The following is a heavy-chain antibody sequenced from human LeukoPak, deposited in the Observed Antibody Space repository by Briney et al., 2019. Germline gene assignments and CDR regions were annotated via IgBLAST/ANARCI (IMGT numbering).Heavy chain of an antibody. J-gene: IGHJ4*02. CDR2: IYYSGST. D-gene: IGHD5-12*01. CDR1: GGSISSYY. V-gene: IGHV4-59*01. Sequence: SETLSLTCTVSGGSISSYYWSWIRQPPGKGLEWIGYIYYSGSTNYNPSLKSRVTISVDTSKNQLSLKLSSVTAADTAVYYCAREASGSGYDLNFDYWGQGTLVTVSS. CDR3: AREASGSGYDLNFDY.